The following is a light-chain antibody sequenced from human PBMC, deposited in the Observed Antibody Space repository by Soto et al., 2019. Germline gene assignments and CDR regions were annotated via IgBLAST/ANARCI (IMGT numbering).Light chain of an antibody. CDR3: QQFILWPLT. J-gene: IGKJ4*01. Sequence: EMVVTQSPATLSVSPGERVTLSCRTSQDVSSKLAWYQQKPGQPPSILIYDASTRATGTPARFSGSGSGTEFTLAVSSLQSEDFALYFCQQFILWPLTFGGGTKVEIK. CDR2: DAS. V-gene: IGKV3D-15*01. CDR1: QDVSSK.